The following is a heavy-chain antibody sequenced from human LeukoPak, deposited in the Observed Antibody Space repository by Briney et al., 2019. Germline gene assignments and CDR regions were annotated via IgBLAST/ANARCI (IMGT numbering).Heavy chain of an antibody. V-gene: IGHV3-74*01. J-gene: IGHJ3*02. CDR1: GFTFSSYW. Sequence: GGSLRLSCAASGFTFSSYWMHWVRQAPGKGLVWVSRINSDGSSTSYADSVKGRFTISRDNSKNTLYLQMNSLTAEDTAVYYCANGEDYYDSSGSLAFDIWGQGTMVTVSS. D-gene: IGHD3-22*01. CDR3: ANGEDYYDSSGSLAFDI. CDR2: INSDGSST.